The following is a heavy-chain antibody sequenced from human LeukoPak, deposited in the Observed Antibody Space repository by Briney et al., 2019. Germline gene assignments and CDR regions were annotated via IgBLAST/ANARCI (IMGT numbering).Heavy chain of an antibody. CDR1: GFTFSSYA. J-gene: IGHJ4*02. V-gene: IGHV3-66*01. D-gene: IGHD3-10*01. CDR3: ARLWFGELAFDY. CDR2: IYRGGNT. Sequence: QSGGSLRLSCAASGFTFSSYAMSWVRQAPGKGLEWVSVIYRGGNTYYADSVKGRFTISRDNSKNTLYLQMNSLGAEDTAVYYCARLWFGELAFDYWGQGTLVTVSS.